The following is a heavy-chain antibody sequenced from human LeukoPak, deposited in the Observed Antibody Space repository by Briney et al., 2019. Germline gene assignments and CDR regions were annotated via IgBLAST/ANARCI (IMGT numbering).Heavy chain of an antibody. CDR3: ARGVLLWFGELPPPIDY. J-gene: IGHJ4*02. CDR1: GYTFTSYY. V-gene: IGHV1-46*01. D-gene: IGHD3-10*01. Sequence: ASVKVSCKASGYTFTSYYMHWVRQAPGQGLEWMGIINPSGGSTSYAQKFQGRVTMTRDTSTSTVYMELSSLRSEDTAVCYCARGVLLWFGELPPPIDYWGQGTLVTVSS. CDR2: INPSGGST.